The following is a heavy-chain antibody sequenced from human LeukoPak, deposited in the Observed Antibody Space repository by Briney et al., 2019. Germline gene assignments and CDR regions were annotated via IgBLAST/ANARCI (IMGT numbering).Heavy chain of an antibody. V-gene: IGHV3-23*01. D-gene: IGHD4-23*01. CDR3: AAGGPFDY. CDR2: ISGSGGST. J-gene: IGHJ4*02. Sequence: PGGSLRLSCAVSGFTFSSYAMSWVRQAPGKGLECVSGISGSGGSTHYADSVKGRFTISRDTSKNTLFLQMNSLRAEDTAVYYCAAGGPFDYWGQGTLVTVSS. CDR1: GFTFSSYA.